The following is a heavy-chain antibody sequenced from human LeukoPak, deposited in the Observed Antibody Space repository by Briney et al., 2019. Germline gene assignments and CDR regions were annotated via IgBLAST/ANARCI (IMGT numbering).Heavy chain of an antibody. CDR1: GFTVSSNY. D-gene: IGHD3-16*01. J-gene: IGHJ4*02. CDR3: ARDLTAYFDY. V-gene: IGHV3-66*01. CDR2: IYGGGST. Sequence: PGGSLRLSCAASGFTVSSNYMSWVRQAPGKGLEWVSVIYGGGSTYYADSVKGRFTISRDNSKKTLYLQMNSLRAEDTAVYYCARDLTAYFDYWGQGTLVTVSS.